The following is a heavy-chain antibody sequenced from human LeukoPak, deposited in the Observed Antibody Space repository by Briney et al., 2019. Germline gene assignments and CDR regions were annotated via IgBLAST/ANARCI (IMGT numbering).Heavy chain of an antibody. V-gene: IGHV3-15*01. Sequence: GGSLRLSCAASGFTFSNAWMSWVRQAPGKGLEWVGRIKSKTDGETTDYAAPVKGRFTISRDDSENTLYLQMNSLKTEDTAVYYCTKDDAFDIWGQGTMVTVSS. CDR3: TKDDAFDI. CDR1: GFTFSNAW. CDR2: IKSKTDGETT. J-gene: IGHJ3*02.